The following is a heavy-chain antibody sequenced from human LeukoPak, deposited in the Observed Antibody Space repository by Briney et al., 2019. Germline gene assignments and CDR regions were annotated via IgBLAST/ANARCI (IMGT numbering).Heavy chain of an antibody. J-gene: IGHJ4*02. CDR3: AKAYGSGSSASIDY. V-gene: IGHV3-9*01. CDR2: ISWNSGSI. Sequence: GRSLRLSCAASGFTFDDYAMHWVRQAPGKGLEWVSGISWNSGSIGYAVSVKGRFTISRDNAKNSLYLKMNSLRAEDTALYYCAKAYGSGSSASIDYWGQGTLVTVSS. D-gene: IGHD3-10*01. CDR1: GFTFDDYA.